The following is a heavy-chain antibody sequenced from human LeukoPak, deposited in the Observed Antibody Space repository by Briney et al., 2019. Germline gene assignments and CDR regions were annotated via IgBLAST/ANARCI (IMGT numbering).Heavy chain of an antibody. CDR3: ARGHCTNAVCHSNHDY. CDR1: GYTFTRYY. J-gene: IGHJ4*02. D-gene: IGHD2-8*01. V-gene: IGHV1-2*02. CDR2: INPNSGGT. Sequence: ASVKVSCKASGYTFTRYYMHWVRQAPGQGLAWMEWINPNSGGTNYAQKFQDRVTMTRDTSISTAYMELSRLRSDDTAVDYCARGHCTNAVCHSNHDYWGQGTLVTVSS.